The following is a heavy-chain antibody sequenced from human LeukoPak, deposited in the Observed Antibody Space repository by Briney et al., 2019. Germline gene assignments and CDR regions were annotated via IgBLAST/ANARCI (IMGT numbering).Heavy chain of an antibody. Sequence: SETLSLTCTVSGGSISSYYWSWIRQPAGKGLEWIGRIYTSGSTNYNPSLKSRVTMSVDTSKNQFSLKLSSVTAADTAVYYCARDSSENFWSGYYYYYYYYMDVWGKGTTVTVSS. CDR1: GGSISSYY. CDR3: ARDSSENFWSGYYYYYYYYMDV. V-gene: IGHV4-4*07. J-gene: IGHJ6*03. D-gene: IGHD3-3*01. CDR2: IYTSGST.